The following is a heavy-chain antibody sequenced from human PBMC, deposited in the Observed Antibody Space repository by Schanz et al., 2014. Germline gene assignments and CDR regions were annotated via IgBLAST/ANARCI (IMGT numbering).Heavy chain of an antibody. J-gene: IGHJ5*02. Sequence: EVHLEESGGGLVQPGGSQRLSCAVSGFTFSNCDMTWVRQAPGKGLEWVAIIDGRGITTFYADSVKGRFTISRDNAKNTVYLQMNSLRDDDTAVYYCARAPPLVRGIAGWFGPWGQGSLVTVSS. CDR2: IDGRGITT. V-gene: IGHV3-23*04. D-gene: IGHD3-10*01. CDR1: GFTFSNCD. CDR3: ARAPPLVRGIAGWFGP.